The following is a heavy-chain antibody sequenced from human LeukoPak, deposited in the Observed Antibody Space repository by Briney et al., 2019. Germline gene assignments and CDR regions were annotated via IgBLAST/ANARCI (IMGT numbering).Heavy chain of an antibody. Sequence: ASVKVSCKASGSTFTGAYMHWVRQAPGQGLEWMGWINPNSGETRYERKFQGRVTMTRDTSIDTAHMELGSLTSDDTAVYYCARVLFNSGYDSWGQGILVTVSS. J-gene: IGHJ5*01. V-gene: IGHV1-2*02. CDR1: GSTFTGAY. CDR3: ARVLFNSGYDS. D-gene: IGHD3-9*01. CDR2: INPNSGET.